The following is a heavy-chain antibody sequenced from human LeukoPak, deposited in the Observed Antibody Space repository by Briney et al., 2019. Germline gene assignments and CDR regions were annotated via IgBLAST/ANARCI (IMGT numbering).Heavy chain of an antibody. CDR1: GFTFSSYA. V-gene: IGHV3-15*01. Sequence: PGGSLRLSCAASGFTFSSYAMSWVRQAPGKGLEWVGRIKSKTDGGTTDYAAPVKGRFTISRDDSKNTLYLQMNSLKTEDTAVYYCTTEDQSYSSSWYVDYWGQGTLVTVSS. CDR3: TTEDQSYSSSWYVDY. CDR2: IKSKTDGGTT. D-gene: IGHD6-13*01. J-gene: IGHJ4*02.